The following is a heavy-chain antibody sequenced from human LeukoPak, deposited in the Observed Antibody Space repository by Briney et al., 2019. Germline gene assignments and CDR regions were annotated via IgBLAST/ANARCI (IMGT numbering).Heavy chain of an antibody. CDR3: ARRAVAGTLRFGPLNSYSFDY. V-gene: IGHV4-31*03. CDR2: IYYSGST. CDR1: GGSISSGGYY. D-gene: IGHD6-19*01. Sequence: SETLSLTCTVSGGSISSGGYYWSWIRQHPAKGLEWIGYIYYSGSTYYNPSLKGRVTISVDTSKNQFSLKLSSVTAADTAVYYCARRAVAGTLRFGPLNSYSFDYWGQGTLVTVSS. J-gene: IGHJ4*02.